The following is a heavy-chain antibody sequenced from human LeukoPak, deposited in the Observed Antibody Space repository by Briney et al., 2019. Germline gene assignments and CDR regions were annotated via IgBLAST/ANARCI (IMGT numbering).Heavy chain of an antibody. J-gene: IGHJ5*01. CDR3: ARPGLESSSSFGS. V-gene: IGHV5-51*01. CDR1: GYTFTTYW. D-gene: IGHD6-6*01. CDR2: IYPADSTI. Sequence: GESLKISCMGSGYTFTTYWIAWVRQMPGKGLEWMGIIYPADSTITYSPAFQGQVTISADKSISTAYLHWNSLKASDTAIYYCARPGLESSSSFGSWGQGTLVTVSS.